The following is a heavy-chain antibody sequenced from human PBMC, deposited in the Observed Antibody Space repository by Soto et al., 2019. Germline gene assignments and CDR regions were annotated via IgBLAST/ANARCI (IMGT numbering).Heavy chain of an antibody. CDR1: GFTFSDHY. CDR2: IKSRSDGGTT. J-gene: IGHJ6*02. V-gene: IGHV3-15*01. D-gene: IGHD4-17*01. Sequence: PGGSLRLSCAASGFTFSDHYMDWVRQAPGKGLEWVGRIKSRSDGGTTDYAAPVKGRFTISRDDSKDTLWLQMNSLKTEDTAVYYCTTNFYSDHGMDVWGQGTTVTVSS. CDR3: TTNFYSDHGMDV.